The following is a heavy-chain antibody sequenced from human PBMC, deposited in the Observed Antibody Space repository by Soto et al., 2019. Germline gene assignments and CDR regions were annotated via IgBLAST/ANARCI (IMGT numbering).Heavy chain of an antibody. CDR1: GFTFSDYA. V-gene: IGHV3-23*01. CDR2: IYGNGAGI. J-gene: IGHJ4*02. D-gene: IGHD4-17*01. Sequence: EVQLLESGGGLVQPGGSLRLSCAASGFTFSDYAMTWVRQAPGKGLESVSGIYGNGAGIQYADSVRGRFTISRDNPKNTLDLQISSLTAADTAVYYCAIDVIYGDGFWLIERGGQGTLFTVAS. CDR3: AIDVIYGDGFWLIER.